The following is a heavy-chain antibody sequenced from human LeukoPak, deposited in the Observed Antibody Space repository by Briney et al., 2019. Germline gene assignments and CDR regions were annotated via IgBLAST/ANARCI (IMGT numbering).Heavy chain of an antibody. CDR3: ASAGIAPATLVHLDY. J-gene: IGHJ4*02. D-gene: IGHD6-13*01. CDR1: GGSITSDY. V-gene: IGHV4-59*01. Sequence: SETLSVTSREPGGSITSDYARWIRQPPGKGLEWIGYIYYSGSTNYNPSLKSRVTIAVDTSKNQFSLKLSSVTAADTAVYYCASAGIAPATLVHLDYWGQGTLVTVSS. CDR2: IYYSGST.